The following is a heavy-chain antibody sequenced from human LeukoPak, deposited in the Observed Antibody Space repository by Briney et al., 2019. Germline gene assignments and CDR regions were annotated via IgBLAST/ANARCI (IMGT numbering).Heavy chain of an antibody. CDR2: ISVSGGST. CDR3: AKNIVGATTNYNWFDP. Sequence: PGGSLRLSCAASGFTFSSFAMSWVRQAPGKGLEWVSGISVSGGSTYYTDSVKGRFTISRDNSKNTLYLQMNSLRAEDTAVYYCAKNIVGATTNYNWFDPWGQGTLATVSS. V-gene: IGHV3-23*01. D-gene: IGHD1-26*01. J-gene: IGHJ5*02. CDR1: GFTFSSFA.